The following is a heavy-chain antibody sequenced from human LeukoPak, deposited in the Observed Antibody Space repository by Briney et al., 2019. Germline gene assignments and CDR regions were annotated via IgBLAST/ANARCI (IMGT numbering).Heavy chain of an antibody. CDR2: ISGSGSST. CDR1: GFTFSSYA. J-gene: IGHJ4*02. Sequence: GGSLRLSCAASGFTFSSYAMSWVRQAPGKGLEWVSAISGSGSSTYYADSVKGRFTVSRDNSKNTLYLQMNSLRAEDTAVYYCAKDGGYDSSGYYRHYFDYWGQGTLVTVSS. V-gene: IGHV3-23*01. D-gene: IGHD3-22*01. CDR3: AKDGGYDSSGYYRHYFDY.